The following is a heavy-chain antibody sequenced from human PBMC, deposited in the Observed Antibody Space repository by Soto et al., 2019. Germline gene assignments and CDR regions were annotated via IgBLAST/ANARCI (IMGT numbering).Heavy chain of an antibody. CDR2: ISGSGGSS. V-gene: IGHV3-23*01. D-gene: IGHD2-2*01. CDR3: AKVGVVVVPAAPKYRGYQGIDY. CDR1: GFTFSSYA. Sequence: GGSLRLSCAASGFTFSSYAMSWVRQAPGKGLEWVGAISGSGGSSYYADSVKGRFTISRDNSKNTLYLQMNSLRAEDTAVYYCAKVGVVVVPAAPKYRGYQGIDYWGQGTLVTISS. J-gene: IGHJ4*02.